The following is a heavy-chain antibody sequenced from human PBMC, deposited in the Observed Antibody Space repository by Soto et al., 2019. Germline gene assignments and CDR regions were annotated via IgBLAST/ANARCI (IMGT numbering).Heavy chain of an antibody. CDR1: GGSISSGDYY. D-gene: IGHD3-22*01. CDR3: ASQSWPLDDSYPWYFDD. V-gene: IGHV4-30-4*01. CDR2: IYYSGST. Sequence: PSETLSLTCTVSGGSISSGDYYWSWIRQPPGKGLEWIGYIYYSGSTYYNPSLKSRVTISVDTSKNQFSLKLSSVTAADTAVYYCASQSWPLDDSYPWYFDDWGQGTLVTVSS. J-gene: IGHJ4*02.